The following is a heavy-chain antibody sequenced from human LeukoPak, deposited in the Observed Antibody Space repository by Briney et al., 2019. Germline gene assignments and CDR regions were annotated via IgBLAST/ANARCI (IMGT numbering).Heavy chain of an antibody. CDR1: GYTFTGYY. D-gene: IGHD2-2*02. CDR2: INPNSGGT. Sequence: ASVKVSCKASGYTFTGYYMHWVRQAPGQGLEWMGWINPNSGGTNYAQKFQGRVTMTRDTSISTAYMELSRLRSDDTAVYYCASDPMPYCSSTSCYTPFDYWGQGTLVTVSS. CDR3: ASDPMPYCSSTSCYTPFDY. J-gene: IGHJ4*02. V-gene: IGHV1-2*02.